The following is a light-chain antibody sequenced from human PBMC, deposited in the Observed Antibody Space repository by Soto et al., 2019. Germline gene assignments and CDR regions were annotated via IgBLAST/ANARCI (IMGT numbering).Light chain of an antibody. CDR1: QSVLSSSNNKNY. V-gene: IGKV4-1*01. CDR2: WAS. Sequence: DIVMTQSPDSLAVSLGERATINCKSSQSVLSSSNNKNYLAWFQQKPGQPPKLLIYWASTRESGVPDRFSGSGSGTDFTLTISSLQAEDVAVYHCQQYYITPPTFGQGTKLEIK. J-gene: IGKJ2*01. CDR3: QQYYITPPT.